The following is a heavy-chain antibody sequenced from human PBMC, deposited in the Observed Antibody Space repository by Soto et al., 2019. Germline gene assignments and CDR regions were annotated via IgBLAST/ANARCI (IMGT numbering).Heavy chain of an antibody. Sequence: GGSLRLSCAASGFTFSSYWMSWVRQAPGKGLEWVANIKQDGSEKYYVDSVKGRFTISRDNAKNSLYLQMNSLRAEDTAVYYCARGLRTWFGELWDVWGKGTTVTVSS. D-gene: IGHD3-10*01. J-gene: IGHJ6*04. V-gene: IGHV3-7*01. CDR3: ARGLRTWFGELWDV. CDR2: IKQDGSEK. CDR1: GFTFSSYW.